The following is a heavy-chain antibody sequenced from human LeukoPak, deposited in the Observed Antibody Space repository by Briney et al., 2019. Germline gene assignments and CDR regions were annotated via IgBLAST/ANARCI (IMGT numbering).Heavy chain of an antibody. D-gene: IGHD6-6*01. CDR2: IYYSGST. V-gene: IGHV4-59*11. CDR3: ARDRQLADAFDI. Sequence: KPSETLSLTCTVSGGSISSHYWSWIRPPPGKGLEWIGYIYYSGSTNYNPSLKSRVIITVDTSKNQFSLKLSSVTAADTAVYYCARDRQLADAFDIWGQGTMVTVSS. J-gene: IGHJ3*02. CDR1: GGSISSHY.